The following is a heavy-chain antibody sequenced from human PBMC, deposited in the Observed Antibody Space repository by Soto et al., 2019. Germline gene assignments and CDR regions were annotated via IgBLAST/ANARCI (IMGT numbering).Heavy chain of an antibody. V-gene: IGHV4-34*01. CDR3: ARRYYYYYGMDV. J-gene: IGHJ6*02. Sequence: SETLSLTCAVYGGSFSGYYWSWIRQPPGKGLEWIGEINHSGSTNYNPSLKSRVTISVDTSKNQFSLKLSSVTAADTAVYYCARRYYYYYGMDVWGQGTKVTVSS. CDR1: GGSFSGYY. CDR2: INHSGST.